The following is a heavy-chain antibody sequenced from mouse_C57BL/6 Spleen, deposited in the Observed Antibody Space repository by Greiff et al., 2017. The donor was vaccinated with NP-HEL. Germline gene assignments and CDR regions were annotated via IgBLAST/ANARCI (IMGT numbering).Heavy chain of an antibody. CDR3: ARSVVATGYYAMDY. J-gene: IGHJ4*01. V-gene: IGHV1-22*01. CDR1: GYTFTDYN. CDR2: INPNNGGT. D-gene: IGHD1-1*01. Sequence: VQLKESGPELVKPGASVKMSCKASGYTFTDYNMHWVKQSHGKSLEWIGYINPNNGGTSYNQKFKGKATLTVNKSSSTAYMELRSLTSEDSAVYYCARSVVATGYYAMDYWGQGTSVTVSS.